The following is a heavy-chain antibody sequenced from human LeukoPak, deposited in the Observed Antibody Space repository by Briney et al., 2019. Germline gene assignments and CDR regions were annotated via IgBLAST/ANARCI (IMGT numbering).Heavy chain of an antibody. CDR1: GGSLSSYY. Sequence: SETLSLTCTVSGGSLSSYYWSWIRQPARKGLEFIGRIYVTGITNYNPSLQSRVTMSVDTSNNQFSLRLSSVTAADTAVYYCAAFPPVDTIMLWGQGILVTVTS. V-gene: IGHV4-4*07. CDR2: IYVTGIT. D-gene: IGHD3-16*01. J-gene: IGHJ4*02. CDR3: AAFPPVDTIML.